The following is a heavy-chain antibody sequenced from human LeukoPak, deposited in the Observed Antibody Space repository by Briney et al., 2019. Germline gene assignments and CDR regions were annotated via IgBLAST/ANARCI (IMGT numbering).Heavy chain of an antibody. CDR3: ARDRTSPSASVRAFDI. Sequence: PGGSLRLSCAASGFTFSSYEMNWVLQAPGKGLEWVSYISSSGTTIYYADSVKGRFTISRDNAKNSLYLQMDSLRAEDTAVYYCARDRTSPSASVRAFDIWGQGTLVTVSS. CDR1: GFTFSSYE. V-gene: IGHV3-48*03. CDR2: ISSSGTTI. D-gene: IGHD3-10*01. J-gene: IGHJ3*02.